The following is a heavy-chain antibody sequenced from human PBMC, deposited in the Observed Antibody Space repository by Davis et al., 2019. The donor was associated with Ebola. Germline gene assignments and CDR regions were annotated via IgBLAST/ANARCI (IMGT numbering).Heavy chain of an antibody. J-gene: IGHJ5*02. D-gene: IGHD3-16*02. CDR3: AKHWGVWGSYRYYSWFDP. CDR2: LGTSADT. V-gene: IGHV3-23*01. Sequence: GESLKISCAASGFIFSSYVMSWVRQAPGKGLEWVSTLGTSADTYYAESVKGRFTISRDNSKNTLYLQMNGLRAEDTAVYYCAKHWGVWGSYRYYSWFDPWGQGTLVTVSS. CDR1: GFIFSSYV.